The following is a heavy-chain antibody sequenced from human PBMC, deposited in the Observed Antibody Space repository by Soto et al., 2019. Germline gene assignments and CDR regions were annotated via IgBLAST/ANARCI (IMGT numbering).Heavy chain of an antibody. D-gene: IGHD2-2*01. CDR3: ARVVPAAKGNYYYYYMDV. CDR2: IYYSGST. J-gene: IGHJ6*03. Sequence: PSETLSLTCTVSGGSISSSSYYWGWIRQPPGKGLEWIGSIYYSGSTYYNPSLKSRVTISVDTSKNQFSLKLSSVTAADTAVYYCARVVPAAKGNYYYYYMDVWGKGTTVTVSS. CDR1: GGSISSSSYY. V-gene: IGHV4-39*01.